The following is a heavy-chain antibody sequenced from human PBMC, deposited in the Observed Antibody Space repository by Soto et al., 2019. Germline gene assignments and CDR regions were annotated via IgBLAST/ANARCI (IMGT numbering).Heavy chain of an antibody. V-gene: IGHV1-8*01. CDR2: MNPNSGNT. J-gene: IGHJ6*03. CDR3: AREYMTTPQRFQYYYMDV. Sequence: GASVKVSCKASGYTFTSYDINWVRQATGQGLEWMGWMNPNSGNTGYAQKFQGRVTMTRNTSISTAYMELSSLRSGDTAVYYCAREYMTTPQRFQYYYMDVWGKGTTVTVSS. CDR1: GYTFTSYD. D-gene: IGHD4-4*01.